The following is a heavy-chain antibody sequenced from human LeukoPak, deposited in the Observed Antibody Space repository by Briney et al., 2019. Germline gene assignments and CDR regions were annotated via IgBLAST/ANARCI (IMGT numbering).Heavy chain of an antibody. CDR2: ISTGGSTV. CDR3: ARSARGYSRDY. D-gene: IGHD2-21*01. Sequence: GGSLRLSCAASGLTFRNYEMNWVRQAPGKGLEWVSYISTGGSTVYYADSVKGRFTISRDNAKNSLYLQMNSLRAEDTAVYYCARSARGYSRDYWGQGTLVTVSS. J-gene: IGHJ4*02. CDR1: GLTFRNYE. V-gene: IGHV3-48*03.